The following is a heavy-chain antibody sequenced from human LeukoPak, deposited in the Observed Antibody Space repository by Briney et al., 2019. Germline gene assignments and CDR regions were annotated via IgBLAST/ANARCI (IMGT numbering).Heavy chain of an antibody. V-gene: IGHV3-72*01. J-gene: IGHJ4*02. CDR2: IRNKANSYTT. CDR3: ARFPDY. CDR1: GFTFSNYS. Sequence: GGSLRLSCAASGFTFSNYSMNWVRQAPGKGLEWVGRIRNKANSYTTEYAASVKGRFTISRDDSKRSLYLQMNSLKTEDTAVYYCARFPDYWGQGTLVTVSS.